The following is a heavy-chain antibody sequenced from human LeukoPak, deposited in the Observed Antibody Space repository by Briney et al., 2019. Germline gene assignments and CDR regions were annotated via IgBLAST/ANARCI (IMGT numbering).Heavy chain of an antibody. Sequence: GGSLRLSCAASGFTFSSYWMNWARQAPGKGLEWVASINHNGNVNYYVDSVKGRFTISRDNAKNSLYLQMNSLRAEDTAVYYCARDMPGDVVVNAFDIWGQGTMVTVSS. CDR2: INHNGNVN. J-gene: IGHJ3*02. CDR1: GFTFSSYW. CDR3: ARDMPGDVVVNAFDI. V-gene: IGHV3-7*01. D-gene: IGHD3-22*01.